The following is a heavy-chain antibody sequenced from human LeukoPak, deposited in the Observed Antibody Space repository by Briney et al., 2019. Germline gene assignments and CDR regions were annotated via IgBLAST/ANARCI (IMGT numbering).Heavy chain of an antibody. CDR3: VGGVAGVPDY. Sequence: GESLKISCKGSGYTFTSYWISWVRQMPGKGLEWMGKIDPDNSYSNYSPSFQGYVTISADKSISTAYLQWSGLKASDTAMYYCVGGVAGVPDYWGQGSLVTVSS. D-gene: IGHD6-19*01. V-gene: IGHV5-10-1*01. CDR1: GYTFTSYW. CDR2: IDPDNSYS. J-gene: IGHJ4*02.